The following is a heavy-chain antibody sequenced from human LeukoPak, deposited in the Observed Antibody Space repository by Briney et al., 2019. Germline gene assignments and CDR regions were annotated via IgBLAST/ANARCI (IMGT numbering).Heavy chain of an antibody. D-gene: IGHD2-2*01. Sequence: GGSLRLSCAASGFTFSTYWMSWVRQAPGKGLEWVANIKQDVSEKYYVDSVKGRFTISRDNAKNSLYLQMNSLRAEDTAVDYCARVQRKYQLPRLHDYDYMDVWGKGTTVTISS. V-gene: IGHV3-7*01. J-gene: IGHJ6*03. CDR2: IKQDVSEK. CDR3: ARVQRKYQLPRLHDYDYMDV. CDR1: GFTFSTYW.